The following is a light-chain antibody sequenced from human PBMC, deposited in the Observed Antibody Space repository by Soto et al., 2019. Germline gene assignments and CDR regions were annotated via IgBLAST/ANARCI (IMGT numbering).Light chain of an antibody. CDR1: TGAVTSGHY. V-gene: IGLV7-46*01. J-gene: IGLJ2*01. CDR2: DTS. CDR3: LLSYSGGHVV. Sequence: QAVVTQEPSLTVSPGGTVTLTSGSSTGAVTSGHYPYWFQQKPGQAPRTLIYDTSNKHSWTPARFSGSLLGGKAALTLSGAQPEDEAEYYCLLSYSGGHVVFGGGTKVTVL.